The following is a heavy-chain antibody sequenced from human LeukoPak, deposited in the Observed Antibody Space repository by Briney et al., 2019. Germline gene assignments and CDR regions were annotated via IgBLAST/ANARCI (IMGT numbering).Heavy chain of an antibody. V-gene: IGHV4-59*08. CDR1: GGSISSYY. J-gene: IGHJ4*02. CDR3: ARHRTYYYDSSGYSYFDY. Sequence: SETLSLTCTVSGGSISSYYWGWIRQPPGKGLEWIGYIYYSGSTNYNPSLKSRVTISVDTSKNQFSLKLSSVTAADTAVYYCARHRTYYYDSSGYSYFDYWGQGTLVTVSS. D-gene: IGHD3-22*01. CDR2: IYYSGST.